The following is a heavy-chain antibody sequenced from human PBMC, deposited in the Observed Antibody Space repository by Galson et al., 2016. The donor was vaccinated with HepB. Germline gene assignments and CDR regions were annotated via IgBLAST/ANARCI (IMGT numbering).Heavy chain of an antibody. CDR2: INHSGRT. CDR3: ARGRYSYGLYFDF. Sequence: LSLTCTVSGGSFGDYYWTWIRQPPGKGLEWIGEINHSGRTNYNPSLKSRVTISVDTSENQFSLKLASVTAADTAVYYCARGRYSYGLYFDFWGQGTLVTVSS. J-gene: IGHJ4*02. V-gene: IGHV4-34*01. D-gene: IGHD5-18*01. CDR1: GGSFGDYY.